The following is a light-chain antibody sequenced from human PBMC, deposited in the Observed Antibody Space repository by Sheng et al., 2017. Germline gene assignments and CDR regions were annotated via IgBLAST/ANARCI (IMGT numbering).Light chain of an antibody. Sequence: DIQMTQSPSSLSASVGDRVTIACRASQHLNNFLAWYQQKPGKAPKLLVYDASSLQSGVPSRFRGGGSGTDYTLTITSLQPEDFATYYCQHYYNTPFTFGGGPRWRSN. CDR3: QHYYNTPFT. CDR1: QHLNNF. CDR2: DAS. V-gene: IGKV1-NL1*01. J-gene: IGKJ4*01.